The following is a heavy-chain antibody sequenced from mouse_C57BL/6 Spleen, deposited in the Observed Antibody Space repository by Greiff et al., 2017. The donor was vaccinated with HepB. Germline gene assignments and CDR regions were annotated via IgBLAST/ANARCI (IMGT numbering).Heavy chain of an antibody. CDR3: ARSYDYDGNAMDY. CDR2: IYPGSGNT. CDR1: GYTFTDYY. V-gene: IGHV1-76*01. J-gene: IGHJ4*01. Sequence: QVQLKQSGAELVRPGASVKLSCKASGYTFTDYYINWVKQRPGQGLEWIARIYPGSGNTYYNEKFKGKATLTAEKSSSTAYMQLSSLTSEDSAVYFCARSYDYDGNAMDYWGQGTSVTVSS. D-gene: IGHD2-4*01.